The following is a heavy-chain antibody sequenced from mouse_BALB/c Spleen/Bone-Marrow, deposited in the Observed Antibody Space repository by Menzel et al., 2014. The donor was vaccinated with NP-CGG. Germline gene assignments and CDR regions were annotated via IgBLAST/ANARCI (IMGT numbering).Heavy chain of an antibody. Sequence: EVQLLESGPELVKPGASVKISCKASGYSFTGYFMNWVKQSHGKSLEWIGRINPYNGDTFYNQKFKGKATLTVDKSSSTAHMELLSLTSEDSAVYYCGGQDGYYGGFAYWGQGTLVTVSA. J-gene: IGHJ3*01. V-gene: IGHV1-37*01. CDR2: INPYNGDT. CDR1: GYSFTGYF. D-gene: IGHD2-3*01. CDR3: GGQDGYYGGFAY.